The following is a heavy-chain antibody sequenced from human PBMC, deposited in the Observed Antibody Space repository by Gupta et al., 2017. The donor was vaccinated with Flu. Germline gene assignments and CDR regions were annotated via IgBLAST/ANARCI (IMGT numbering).Heavy chain of an antibody. J-gene: IGHJ4*02. V-gene: IGHV3-7*01. D-gene: IGHD2-2*01. CDR1: GFTFSRYW. CDR2: IKQDGSES. CDR3: ARDRGYCTSSSCYPWYFDY. Sequence: EVQLVESGGGLVQPGGSLRLSCEASGFTFSRYWLPWVRQAPGKGLGWVANIKQDGSESHYVDSVKGRFTISRDNTKNSVYLQMNSLRAEDTAVYYCARDRGYCTSSSCYPWYFDYWGQGSLVTVSS.